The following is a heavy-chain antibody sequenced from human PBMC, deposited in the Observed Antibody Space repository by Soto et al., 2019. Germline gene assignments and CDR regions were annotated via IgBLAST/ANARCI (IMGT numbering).Heavy chain of an antibody. CDR1: GFSFSSYG. V-gene: IGHV3-30*18. D-gene: IGHD6-6*01. Sequence: PGGSLRLSCAASGFSFSSYGMHWVRQAPGKGLEWVAVISYDGSNKYYTDSVKGRFTISRDNSKSTLYLQMNSLRAEDTAVYYCAKDHRWGSSSDYGMDVWGQGTTVTVSS. J-gene: IGHJ6*02. CDR3: AKDHRWGSSSDYGMDV. CDR2: ISYDGSNK.